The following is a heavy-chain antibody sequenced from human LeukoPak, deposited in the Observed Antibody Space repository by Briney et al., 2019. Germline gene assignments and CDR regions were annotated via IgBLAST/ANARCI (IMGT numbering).Heavy chain of an antibody. CDR3: ATDRNSGKYYDY. D-gene: IGHD1-26*01. Sequence: GGSLRLSCVASGFTFTSYWMHWVRQAPGKGLVWVSRINSDGSSTNYADSVKGRFTISRDNAKNTLYLQMNSLRAEDTAVYYCATDRNSGKYYDYWGQGTLVTVSS. V-gene: IGHV3-74*01. CDR1: GFTFTSYW. CDR2: INSDGSST. J-gene: IGHJ4*02.